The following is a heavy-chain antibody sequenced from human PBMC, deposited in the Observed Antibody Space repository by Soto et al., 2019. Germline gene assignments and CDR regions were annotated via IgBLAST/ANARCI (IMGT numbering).Heavy chain of an antibody. D-gene: IGHD6-6*01. CDR1: GGSISSGGYY. V-gene: IGHV4-31*03. Sequence: TSETLSLTCTVSGGSISSGGYYWSWIRQHPGKGLEWIGYIYYSGSTYYNPSLKSRVTISVDTSKNQFSLKLSSVTAADTAVYYCARHGLYSSSSAVYYWGQGTLVTVSS. J-gene: IGHJ4*02. CDR2: IYYSGST. CDR3: ARHGLYSSSSAVYY.